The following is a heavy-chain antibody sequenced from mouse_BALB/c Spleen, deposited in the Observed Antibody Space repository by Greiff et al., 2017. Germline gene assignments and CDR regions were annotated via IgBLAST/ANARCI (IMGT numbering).Heavy chain of an antibody. V-gene: IGHV5-17*02. J-gene: IGHJ4*01. CDR1: GFTFSSFG. D-gene: IGHD1-1*01. CDR2: ISSGSSTI. Sequence: EVKLVESGGGLVQPGGSRKLSCAASGFTFSSFGMHWVRQAPEKGLEWVAYISSGSSTIYYADTVKGRFTISRDNPKNTLFLQMTSLRSEDTAMYYCARAYYYGSSYGFYAMDYWGQGTSVTVSS. CDR3: ARAYYYGSSYGFYAMDY.